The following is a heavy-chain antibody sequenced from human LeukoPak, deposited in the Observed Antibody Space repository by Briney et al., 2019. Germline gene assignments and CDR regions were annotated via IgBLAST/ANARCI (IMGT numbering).Heavy chain of an antibody. CDR3: ARPYDFWSGYLPYYYGMDV. CDR2: IISSISYI. V-gene: IGHV3-21*01. CDR1: GFGFRSYE. Sequence: GSLRLSCVASGFGFRSYEMNWFRRPPGKGLGWFSSIISSISYIYYADSVKGRFTISRDNAKNSLYLQMNSLRAEDTAVYYCARPYDFWSGYLPYYYGMDVWGQGTTVTVSS. D-gene: IGHD3-3*01. J-gene: IGHJ6*02.